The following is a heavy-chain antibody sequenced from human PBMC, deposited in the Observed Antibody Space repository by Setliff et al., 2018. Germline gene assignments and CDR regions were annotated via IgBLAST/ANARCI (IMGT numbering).Heavy chain of an antibody. CDR2: ISSGSSHI. Sequence: CAASGFTFSTYSMIWVRQAPGTGLEWVSSISSGSSHIYYADSMKGRFTISRDNAKNSLYLQMNSLRAEDTALYYCVRAFWTYSDHASLACFDYWGQGALVTVSS. J-gene: IGHJ4*02. CDR3: VRAFWTYSDHASLACFDY. D-gene: IGHD5-12*01. V-gene: IGHV3-21*01. CDR1: GFTFSTYS.